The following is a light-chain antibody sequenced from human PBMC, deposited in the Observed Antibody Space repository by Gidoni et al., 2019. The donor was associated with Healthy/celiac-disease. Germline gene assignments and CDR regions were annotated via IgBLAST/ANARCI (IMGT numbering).Light chain of an antibody. J-gene: IGLJ3*02. CDR1: SSDVGGYNY. Sequence: QSALTQPASVSGSPGQSITLSCTGTSSDVGGYNYVSWYHQHPGKAPKLMIYEVSNRPSGVSNRFSGSKSGNTASLTISGLQAEDEADYYCSSYTSSSTLRVFGGGTKLTVL. V-gene: IGLV2-14*01. CDR2: EVS. CDR3: SSYTSSSTLRV.